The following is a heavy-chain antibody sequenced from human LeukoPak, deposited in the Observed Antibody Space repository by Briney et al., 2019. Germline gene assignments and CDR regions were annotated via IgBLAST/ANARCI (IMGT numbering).Heavy chain of an antibody. Sequence: GGSLRLSCAASGFTVSSNYMSWVRQAPGKGLEWVSVIYSDGRTYYADSVKGRFIISRDNSKNTLYLQMNSLRAEDTAMYYCARVTSLGDWYFDLWGRGTLVPVSS. CDR2: IYSDGRT. D-gene: IGHD3-16*01. CDR1: GFTVSSNY. J-gene: IGHJ2*01. V-gene: IGHV3-66*01. CDR3: ARVTSLGDWYFDL.